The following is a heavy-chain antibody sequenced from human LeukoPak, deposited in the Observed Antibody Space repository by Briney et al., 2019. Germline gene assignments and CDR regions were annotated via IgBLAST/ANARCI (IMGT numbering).Heavy chain of an antibody. CDR2: INSDGSST. D-gene: IGHD3-9*01. V-gene: IGHV3-74*01. Sequence: GGSLRLSCAASGFTFSSYGMSWVRQAPGKGLVWVSRINSDGSSTTYADSVKGRFTISRDNAKNTLYLQMNSLRAEDTAVYYCARTGLFSDYWGQGTLVTVSS. CDR3: ARTGLFSDY. J-gene: IGHJ4*02. CDR1: GFTFSSYG.